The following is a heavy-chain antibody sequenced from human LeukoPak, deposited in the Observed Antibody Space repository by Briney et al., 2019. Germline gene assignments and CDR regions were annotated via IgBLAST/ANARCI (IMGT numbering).Heavy chain of an antibody. J-gene: IGHJ4*02. CDR1: GGTFSSYA. CDR2: IIPIFGTA. D-gene: IGHD3-10*01. V-gene: IGHV1-69*13. Sequence: SVKVSCKASGGTFSSYAISWVRQAPGQGLEWMGGIIPIFGTANYAQKFQGRVTITADESTSTAYMELSSLRSEETAVYYCARAIGFGELLPGYWGQGTLVTVSS. CDR3: ARAIGFGELLPGY.